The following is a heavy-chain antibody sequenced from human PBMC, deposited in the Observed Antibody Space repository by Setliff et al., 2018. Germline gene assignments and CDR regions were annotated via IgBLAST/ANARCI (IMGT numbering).Heavy chain of an antibody. CDR1: GFTFSTYW. CDR2: ISTDGSSI. D-gene: IGHD1-26*01. J-gene: IGHJ5*02. V-gene: IGHV3-74*03. Sequence: GGSLRLSCVTSGFTFSTYWMHWVRQAPGQGLVWVARISTDGSSITYADSVKGRFTISRDNARNTLYLHMNSLTAEDTAVYYCERVGSKPQLGWFDPWGQGTLVTVSS. CDR3: ERVGSKPQLGWFDP.